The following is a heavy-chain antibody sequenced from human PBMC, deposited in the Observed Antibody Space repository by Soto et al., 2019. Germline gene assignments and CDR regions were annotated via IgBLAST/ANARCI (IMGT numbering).Heavy chain of an antibody. CDR3: AREGGGGNDY. Sequence: QVQLVQSGAEVKKPGSSVKVSCKASGGTFSSYAISWVRQAPGQGLEWMGGIIPIFGTANYAQKFQGRVTITADESTSTAYMEVRGLRSGDRAWYCWAREGGGGNDYWGQGTLVTVSS. CDR1: GGTFSSYA. CDR2: IIPIFGTA. J-gene: IGHJ4*02. V-gene: IGHV1-69*01. D-gene: IGHD3-16*01.